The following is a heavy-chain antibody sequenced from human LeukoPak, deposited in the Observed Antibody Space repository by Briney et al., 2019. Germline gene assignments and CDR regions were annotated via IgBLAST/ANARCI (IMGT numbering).Heavy chain of an antibody. J-gene: IGHJ6*03. CDR2: IIPIFGTA. V-gene: IGHV1-69*13. CDR3: AREGLEVVPAAIPDGYYYYMDV. CDR1: GGTFSSYA. D-gene: IGHD2-2*01. Sequence: SVKVSCKASGGTFSSYAISWVRQAPGQGLEWMGGIIPIFGTANYAQKFQGRVTITADESTSTAYMELSSLRSEDTAVYYCAREGLEVVPAAIPDGYYYYMDVWGKGTTVTISS.